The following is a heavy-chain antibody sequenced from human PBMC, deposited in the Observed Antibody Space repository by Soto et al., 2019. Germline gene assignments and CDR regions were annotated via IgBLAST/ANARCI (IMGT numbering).Heavy chain of an antibody. Sequence: GGSLRLSCAASGFTFSTYDMSWVRQAPGKGLEWVSDIRGRGYSAFYADSVKGRFTISRDISNNTLYLQMNNLRADDTAVYFCAREAPVAGTSYFDFWGQGTLVTVSS. CDR3: AREAPVAGTSYFDF. J-gene: IGHJ4*02. CDR1: GFTFSTYD. CDR2: IRGRGYSA. D-gene: IGHD6-19*01. V-gene: IGHV3-23*01.